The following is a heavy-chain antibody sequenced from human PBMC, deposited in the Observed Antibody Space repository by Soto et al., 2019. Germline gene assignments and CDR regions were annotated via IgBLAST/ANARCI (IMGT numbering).Heavy chain of an antibody. CDR3: ARGPLPTVTDDEYLQH. V-gene: IGHV4-34*01. D-gene: IGHD4-17*01. Sequence: PSWSLSLTCAAYGGTFSGYYWSWIRQPTGNGLEWIGEINHSGSTNYNPSLKSRVTISVDTSKNQFSLKLSSVTAADTAVYYCARGPLPTVTDDEYLQHWRQGTLVTVTS. CDR1: GGTFSGYY. J-gene: IGHJ1*01. CDR2: INHSGST.